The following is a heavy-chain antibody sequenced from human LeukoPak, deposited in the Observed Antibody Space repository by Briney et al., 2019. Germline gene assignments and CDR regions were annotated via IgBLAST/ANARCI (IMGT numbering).Heavy chain of an antibody. CDR1: GGSISSSNW. V-gene: IGHV4-4*02. CDR3: ARDLYDILTGYYLLRGAFDI. J-gene: IGHJ3*02. D-gene: IGHD3-9*01. CDR2: IYHSGST. Sequence: SGTLSLTCAVSGGSISSSNWWSWVRQPPGKGLEWIGEIYHSGSTNYNPSLKSRVTISVDKSKNQFSLKLSSVTAADTAVYYCARDLYDILTGYYLLRGAFDIWDQGTMVTVSS.